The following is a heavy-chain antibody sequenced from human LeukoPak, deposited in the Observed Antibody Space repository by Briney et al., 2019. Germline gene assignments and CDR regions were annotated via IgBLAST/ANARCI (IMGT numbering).Heavy chain of an antibody. CDR3: AKYSSSWYVAAFDY. CDR2: ISGSGGST. CDR1: GFTFSSYA. D-gene: IGHD6-13*01. Sequence: GGSLRLSCAASGFTFSSYAMSWARQAPGKGLEWVSAISGSGGSTYYADSVKGRFTISRDNSKNTLYLQMNSLRAEDTAVYYCAKYSSSWYVAAFDYWGQGTLVTVSS. J-gene: IGHJ4*02. V-gene: IGHV3-23*01.